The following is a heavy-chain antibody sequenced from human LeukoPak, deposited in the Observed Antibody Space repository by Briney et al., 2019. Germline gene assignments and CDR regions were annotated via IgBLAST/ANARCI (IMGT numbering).Heavy chain of an antibody. CDR3: AKAYDFWSGYYDY. Sequence: GGSLRLSCAASGFTFSSYAMSWVRQAPVKGLEWVSAISGSGGSTYYADSVKGRFTISRDNSKNTLYLQMNSLRAEDTAVYYCAKAYDFWSGYYDYWGQGTLVTVSS. V-gene: IGHV3-23*01. D-gene: IGHD3-3*01. J-gene: IGHJ4*02. CDR2: ISGSGGST. CDR1: GFTFSSYA.